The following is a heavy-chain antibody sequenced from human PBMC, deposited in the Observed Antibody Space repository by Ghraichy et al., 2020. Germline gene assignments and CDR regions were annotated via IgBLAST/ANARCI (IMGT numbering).Heavy chain of an antibody. D-gene: IGHD5-24*01. V-gene: IGHV3-48*01. Sequence: GGSLRLSCAASGFTFSSYSMNWVRQAPGKGLEWVSYISSSSSTIYYADSVKGRFTISRDNAKNSLYLQMNSLRAEDTAVYYCARAYGYNFPWFDPWGQGTLVTVSS. CDR1: GFTFSSYS. CDR2: ISSSSSTI. J-gene: IGHJ5*02. CDR3: ARAYGYNFPWFDP.